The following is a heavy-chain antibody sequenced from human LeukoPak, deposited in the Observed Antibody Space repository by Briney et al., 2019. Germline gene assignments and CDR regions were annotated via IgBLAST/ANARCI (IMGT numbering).Heavy chain of an antibody. D-gene: IGHD4-17*01. J-gene: IGHJ4*02. CDR2: ISSSGSTI. V-gene: IGHV3-11*01. Sequence: GGSLRLSCAASGFTFSDYYMSWIRQAPGKGLEWVSYISSSGSTIYYADSVKGRFTISRDNAKNSLYLQMNSLRAEDTAVYYCAMHDYGDYVLSDYWGQGTLVTVSS. CDR3: AMHDYGDYVLSDY. CDR1: GFTFSDYY.